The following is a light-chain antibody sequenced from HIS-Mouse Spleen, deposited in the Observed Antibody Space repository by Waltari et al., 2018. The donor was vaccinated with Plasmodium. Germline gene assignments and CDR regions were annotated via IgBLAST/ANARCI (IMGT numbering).Light chain of an antibody. J-gene: IGLJ1*01. V-gene: IGLV3-1*01. CDR3: QAWDSSTDYV. Sequence: SYELTQPPSVSVSPGQTASIPCPGDKLGYTYACWYQQKPGQSPVLVIYQDSKRPSGIPERFSGSNSGNTATLTISGTQAMDEADYYCQAWDSSTDYVFGTGTKVTVL. CDR2: QDS. CDR1: KLGYTY.